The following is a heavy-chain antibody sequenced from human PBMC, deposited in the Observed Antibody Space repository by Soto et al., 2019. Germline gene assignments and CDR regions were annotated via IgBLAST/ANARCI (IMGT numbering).Heavy chain of an antibody. J-gene: IGHJ4*02. V-gene: IGHV1-69*06. CDR3: ASREGVAGPATYISPGYYFDC. D-gene: IGHD2-15*01. Sequence: QVQLVQSGAEVKKPGSSVKVSCRASGGTFSKFVVSWVRQAPGQGLEWMGGIIPLFGTTNYAQKFQGRVTITADKSTTTAYMELSSLRSDDTAVYYCASREGVAGPATYISPGYYFDCWARAPWSPSPQ. CDR1: GGTFSKFV. CDR2: IIPLFGTT.